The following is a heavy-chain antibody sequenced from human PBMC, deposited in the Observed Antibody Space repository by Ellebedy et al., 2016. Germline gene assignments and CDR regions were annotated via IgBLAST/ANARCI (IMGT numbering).Heavy chain of an antibody. D-gene: IGHD2-21*02. Sequence: SETLSLTCTVSGGSISSSSYYWGWIRQPPGKGLEWIGSIYYSGSTYYNPSLKSRVTISVDTSKNQFSLKLSSVTAADTAVYYCARLVVVTVSFDYWGQGTLVTVSS. CDR1: GGSISSSSYY. CDR2: IYYSGST. J-gene: IGHJ4*02. V-gene: IGHV4-39*01. CDR3: ARLVVVTVSFDY.